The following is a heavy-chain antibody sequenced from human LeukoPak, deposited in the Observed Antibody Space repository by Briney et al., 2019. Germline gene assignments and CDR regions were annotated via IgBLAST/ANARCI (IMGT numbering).Heavy chain of an antibody. CDR3: AREIVITDNFDY. J-gene: IGHJ4*02. V-gene: IGHV3-7*03. Sequence: GSLRLSCEASGFTFRNYWLSWVRQAPGKGREWVANIKQDGSEKYYMESAKGRFTISRDNGKNSLYLQMNTLRVEDTAIYYCAREIVITDNFDYWGQGTLVTVSS. D-gene: IGHD2-21*01. CDR1: GFTFRNYW. CDR2: IKQDGSEK.